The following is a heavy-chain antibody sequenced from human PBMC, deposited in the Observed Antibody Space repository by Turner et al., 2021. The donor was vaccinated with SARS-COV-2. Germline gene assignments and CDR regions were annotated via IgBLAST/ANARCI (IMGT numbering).Heavy chain of an antibody. CDR2: INRKTDGGTA. D-gene: IGHD3-22*01. J-gene: IGHJ4*02. CDR3: ITGKTYYYVSSAYYYSVDY. V-gene: IGHV3-15*01. Sequence: EVQMVESGGGLVKPGGSLRLSCAASGFTFSTAWMSWGRQASGKGLEWVGRINRKTDGGTADYAAPVKGRVTISRDDSKNTLYLQMNSLKTEDTAVYYCITGKTYYYVSSAYYYSVDYWGQGTLVTVSS. CDR1: GFTFSTAW.